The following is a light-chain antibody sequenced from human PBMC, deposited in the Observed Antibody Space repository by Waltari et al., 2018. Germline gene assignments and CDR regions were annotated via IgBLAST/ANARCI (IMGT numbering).Light chain of an antibody. CDR2: YLS. CDR3: QVWDRHSHHQV. CDR1: NIGSQA. J-gene: IGLJ2*01. V-gene: IGLV3-21*04. Sequence: SYVLTQSPSVSLAPGETATISCGGDNIGSQAVNVYQRRPGQAPVVVFSYLSDRPSGIPDRVSVSVAGNTATLTITRVEAGDEADYFCQVWDRHSHHQVFGGGTKLAVL.